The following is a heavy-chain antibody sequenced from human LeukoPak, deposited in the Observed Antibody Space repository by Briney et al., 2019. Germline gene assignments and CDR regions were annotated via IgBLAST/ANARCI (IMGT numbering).Heavy chain of an antibody. V-gene: IGHV1-46*01. CDR1: GYTFTSYY. CDR2: INPSGGST. J-gene: IGHJ6*03. Sequence: ASVKVPCKASGYTFTSYYMHWVRQAPGQGLEWMGIINPSGGSTSYAQKFQGRVTMTRDTSTSTAYMELRSLRSDDTAVYYCGRMKTYYYYYYMDVWGKGTTVTISS. D-gene: IGHD1-14*01. CDR3: GRMKTYYYYYYMDV.